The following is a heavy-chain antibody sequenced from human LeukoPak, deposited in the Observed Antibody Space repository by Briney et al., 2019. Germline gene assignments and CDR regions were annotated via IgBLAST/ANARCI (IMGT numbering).Heavy chain of an antibody. Sequence: PGGSLRLSCAASGFTFSSYAISWVRQAPGKGLEWVSAISGSGGSTYYADSVKGRFTISRDNSKNTLYLQMNSLRAEDTAVYYCAKADIYCSSTSCLYFDYWGLENLVTVSS. CDR1: GFTFSSYA. J-gene: IGHJ4*02. D-gene: IGHD2-2*01. V-gene: IGHV3-23*01. CDR3: AKADIYCSSTSCLYFDY. CDR2: ISGSGGST.